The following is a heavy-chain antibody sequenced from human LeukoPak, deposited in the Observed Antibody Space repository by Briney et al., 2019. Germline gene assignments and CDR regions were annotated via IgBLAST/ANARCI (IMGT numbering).Heavy chain of an antibody. Sequence: GGSLTPSCAASGFTFSRYTMNWVRQAPGKGLEWVSYINTGSSTVYYADSVKGRFTISRDNAKNSLFLQMNSLRDDDTAVYYCAASFRSDSGGRWGQGTLVTVSS. V-gene: IGHV3-48*02. CDR1: GFTFSRYT. CDR2: INTGSSTV. CDR3: AASFRSDSGGR. J-gene: IGHJ4*02. D-gene: IGHD4-17*01.